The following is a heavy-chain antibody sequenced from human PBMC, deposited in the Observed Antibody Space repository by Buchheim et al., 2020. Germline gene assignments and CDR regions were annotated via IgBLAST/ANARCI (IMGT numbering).Heavy chain of an antibody. J-gene: IGHJ4*02. CDR1: GFTFSSYS. CDR2: ISYSSSTI. CDR3: ARPSSGIRTTKPGPDY. V-gene: IGHV3-48*02. Sequence: EVQLVESGGGVVQPGGSLRLSCAASGFTFSSYSMNWVRQAPGKGLEWVSYISYSSSTIYYADSVKGRFTISRDNAKNTLYLQMNSLRDEDTAVYYCARPSSGIRTTKPGPDYWGQGTL. D-gene: IGHD1-26*01.